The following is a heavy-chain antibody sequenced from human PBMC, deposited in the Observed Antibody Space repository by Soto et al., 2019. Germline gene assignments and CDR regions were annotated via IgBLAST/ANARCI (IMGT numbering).Heavy chain of an antibody. CDR2: IYTGGST. Sequence: SETLSLTCTVSGGSISSYYWSWIRQPAGKGLEWIGRIYTGGSTNYSPSLKSRVTMSVDTSKNQFSLRLTSVTAADTAVYYCARASVGPPGGGSWTMPFDIWGQGTTVTVSS. CDR1: GGSISSYY. V-gene: IGHV4-4*07. D-gene: IGHD2-15*01. J-gene: IGHJ6*02. CDR3: ARASVGPPGGGSWTMPFDI.